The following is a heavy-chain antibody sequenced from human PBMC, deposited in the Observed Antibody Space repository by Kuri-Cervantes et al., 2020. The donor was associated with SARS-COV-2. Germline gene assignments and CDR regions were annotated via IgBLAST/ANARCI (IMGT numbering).Heavy chain of an antibody. CDR1: GGSFSGYY. CDR3: QRASYCGGDCYSDAFDI. D-gene: IGHD2-21*01. V-gene: IGHV4-34*07. CDR2: INHSGST. J-gene: IGHJ3*02. Sequence: LSCAVYGGSFSGYYWSWIRQPPGKGLEWIGEINHSGSTYYNPSLKSRVTISVDTSKNQFSLKLSSVTAADTAVYYCQRASYCGGDCYSDAFDIWGQGTMVTVSS.